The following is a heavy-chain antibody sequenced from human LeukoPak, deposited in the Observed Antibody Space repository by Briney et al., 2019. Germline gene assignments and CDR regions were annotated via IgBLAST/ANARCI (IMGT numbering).Heavy chain of an antibody. CDR3: ARDSQSGGYELDY. CDR1: GGSLSTYY. J-gene: IGHJ4*02. D-gene: IGHD5-12*01. V-gene: IGHV4-59*01. Sequence: PETLSHTCIHPGGSLSTYYWSWIRQPPGKGLEWIGYIYYSGSTNYNPSLKSRVTISVDTSKNQFSLKLSSVTAADTAVYYCARDSQSGGYELDYWGQGTLVTVSS. CDR2: IYYSGST.